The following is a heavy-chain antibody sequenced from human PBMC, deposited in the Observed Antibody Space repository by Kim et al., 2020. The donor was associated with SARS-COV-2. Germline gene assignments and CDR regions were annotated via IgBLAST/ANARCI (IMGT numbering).Heavy chain of an antibody. CDR1: GDRVSSNSIA. J-gene: IGHJ3*01. D-gene: IGHD1-20*01. Sequence: SQTLSLTCAISGDRVSSNSIAWNWIRPSPSRGLEWLGRTYYRSKWYNDYAVSVKSRININPDTSKNQFSLQLNFVTPEDTAVYYCTREKRTSTNLVSTFDVWGQGTMVTVSS. CDR2: TYYRSKWYN. V-gene: IGHV6-1*01. CDR3: TREKRTSTNLVSTFDV.